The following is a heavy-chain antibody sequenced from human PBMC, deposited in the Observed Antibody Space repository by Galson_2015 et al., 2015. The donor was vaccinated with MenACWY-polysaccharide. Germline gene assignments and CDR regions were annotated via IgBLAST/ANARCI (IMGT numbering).Heavy chain of an antibody. CDR1: GFTFSSYG. J-gene: IGHJ6*02. D-gene: IGHD3-10*01. Sequence: SLRLSCAASGFTFSSYGMHWVRQAPGKGLEWVAVISHDGSNKYYADSVKGRFTISRDNSKNTLYLQMNSLRAEDTAVYYCAKASGFSYDYYYGMDVWGQGTTVTVSS. CDR3: AKASGFSYDYYYGMDV. CDR2: ISHDGSNK. V-gene: IGHV3-30*18.